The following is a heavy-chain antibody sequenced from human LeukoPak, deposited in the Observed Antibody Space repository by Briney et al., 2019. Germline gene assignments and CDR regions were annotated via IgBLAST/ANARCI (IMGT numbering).Heavy chain of an antibody. D-gene: IGHD5-24*01. CDR2: ISAYNGNT. CDR1: GYTFTSYG. CDR3: ARVPRPPQLFNWFDP. Sequence: ASVKVSCKASGYTFTSYGISWVRQAPGQGLEWMGWISAYNGNTNYAQKIQGRVTMTTDTSTSTAYMELRSLRSDDTAVYYCARVPRPPQLFNWFDPWGQGTLVTVSS. V-gene: IGHV1-18*01. J-gene: IGHJ5*02.